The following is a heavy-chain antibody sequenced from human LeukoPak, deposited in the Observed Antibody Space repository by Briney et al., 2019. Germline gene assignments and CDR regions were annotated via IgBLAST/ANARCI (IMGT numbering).Heavy chain of an antibody. CDR3: ARVRDIVVVPAVHDAFDI. CDR2: INTDGSGT. CDR1: GFTFSSYW. J-gene: IGHJ3*02. V-gene: IGHV3-74*01. Sequence: GGSLRLSCAASGFTFSSYWMHWVRQAPGKGLVWVSRINTDGSGTSYADSVKGRFTISRDNAKNTLYLQMNSLRAEDTAVYYCARVRDIVVVPAVHDAFDICGQGTMVTVSS. D-gene: IGHD2-2*01.